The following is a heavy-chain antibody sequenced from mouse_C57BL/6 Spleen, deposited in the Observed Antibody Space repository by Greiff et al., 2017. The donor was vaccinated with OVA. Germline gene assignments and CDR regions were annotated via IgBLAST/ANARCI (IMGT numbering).Heavy chain of an antibody. CDR1: GYTFTSYW. CDR3: ARDRGDYYYAMDY. V-gene: IGHV1-61*01. Sequence: QVQLQQPGAELVRPGSSVKLSCKASGYTFTSYWMDWVKQRPGQGLEWIGNIYPSDSETHYNQKFKDKATLTVDKSSSTAYMQLSSLTSEYSAVYYGARDRGDYYYAMDYWGQGTSVTVSS. CDR2: IYPSDSET. D-gene: IGHD3-3*01. J-gene: IGHJ4*01.